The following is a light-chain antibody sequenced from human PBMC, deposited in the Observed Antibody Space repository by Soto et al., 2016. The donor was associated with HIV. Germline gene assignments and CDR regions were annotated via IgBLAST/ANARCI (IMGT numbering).Light chain of an antibody. CDR1: QDISNY. J-gene: IGKJ2*01. CDR3: LQYNSYPYT. Sequence: DIQMTQSPSSLSASVGDRVTITCQASQDISNYLNWYQQKPGKAPKRLIYTASSLQSGVPSRFSGSGSGTEFTLTISSLQPDDFATYYCLQYNSYPYTFGQGTKLEI. CDR2: TAS. V-gene: IGKV1-17*01.